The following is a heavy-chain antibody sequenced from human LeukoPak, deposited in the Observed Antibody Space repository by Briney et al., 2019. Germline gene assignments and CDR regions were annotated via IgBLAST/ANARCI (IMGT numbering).Heavy chain of an antibody. CDR2: MNPSSGNT. V-gene: IGHV1-8*02. D-gene: IGHD5-18*01. Sequence: ASVKVSCKASGYTFTSYDINWVRQATGQGLEWMGWMNPSSGNTGYARKFQGRVTMTRDMSTTTVYMELISLRSEDTAVYYCARGDYSYGFDLASELGYWGQGTQVTVSS. CDR3: ARGDYSYGFDLASELGY. J-gene: IGHJ4*02. CDR1: GYTFTSYD.